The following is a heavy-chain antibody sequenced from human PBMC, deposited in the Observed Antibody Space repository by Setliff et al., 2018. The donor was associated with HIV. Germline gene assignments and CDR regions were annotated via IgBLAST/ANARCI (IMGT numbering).Heavy chain of an antibody. CDR3: ARHSPNVGVRGDAFDI. Sequence: GSLRLSCAASGFTFSSYAMSWVRQAPGKGLEWIGSIYYSGSTYYNPSLKSRVTISVDTSRTQFSLRLSSVTAADTAVYYCARHSPNVGVRGDAFDIWGQGTVVTVSS. J-gene: IGHJ3*02. D-gene: IGHD2-8*01. V-gene: IGHV4-38-2*01. CDR1: GFTFSSYA. CDR2: IYYSGST.